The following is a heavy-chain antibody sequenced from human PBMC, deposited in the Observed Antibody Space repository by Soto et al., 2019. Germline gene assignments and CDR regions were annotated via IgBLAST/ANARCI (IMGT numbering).Heavy chain of an antibody. CDR3: AKDPEIVDGEDYFDY. Sequence: GGSLRLSCAASGFTFSSYGMHWVRQAPGKGLEWVAVISYDGSNKYYADSVKGRFTISRDNSKNTLYLQMNSLRAEDTAVYYCAKDPEIVDGEDYFDYWGQGTLVTVSS. CDR2: ISYDGSNK. J-gene: IGHJ4*02. CDR1: GFTFSSYG. D-gene: IGHD1-26*01. V-gene: IGHV3-30*18.